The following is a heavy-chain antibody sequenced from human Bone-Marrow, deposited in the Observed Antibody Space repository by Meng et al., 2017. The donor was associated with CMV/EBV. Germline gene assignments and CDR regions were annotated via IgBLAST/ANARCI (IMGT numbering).Heavy chain of an antibody. J-gene: IGHJ3*02. CDR1: GGSISNSDYY. D-gene: IGHD5-18*01. CDR3: ARHIRIQLWFGIGAFDI. Sequence: SETLSLTCSVSGGSISNSDYYWGWIRQPPGKGLEWIGSIYYSGSTYYNPSLKSRVTISVDTSKNQFSLKLSSVTAADTAVYYCARHIRIQLWFGIGAFDIWGQGTMVTVSS. V-gene: IGHV4-39*01. CDR2: IYYSGST.